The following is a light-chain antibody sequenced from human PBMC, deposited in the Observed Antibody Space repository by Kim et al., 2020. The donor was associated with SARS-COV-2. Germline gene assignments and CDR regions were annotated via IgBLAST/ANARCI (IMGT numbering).Light chain of an antibody. CDR1: ISDVVVYNY. Sequence: QLMTISSTGTISDVVVYNYFSCYQQHPAKAPTLMIYDVSKQPSGVSTRFSGSKSGNTASLTISGLQDEDEADYYCSSYASSSTSVFGGGTQLTVL. CDR2: DVS. V-gene: IGLV2-14*04. CDR3: SSYASSSTSV. J-gene: IGLJ3*02.